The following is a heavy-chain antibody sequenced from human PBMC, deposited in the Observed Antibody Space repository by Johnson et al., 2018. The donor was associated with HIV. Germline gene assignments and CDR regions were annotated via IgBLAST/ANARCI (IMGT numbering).Heavy chain of an antibody. CDR1: GFTFSSYA. V-gene: IGHV3-23*04. J-gene: IGHJ3*02. CDR2: ISGSGGST. CDR3: AKTHDSSGYYGGLDAFDI. Sequence: VQLVESGGGVVQPGRSLRLSCAASGFTFSSYAMYWVRQAPGKGLEWVSAISGSGGSTYYADSVKGRFTISRDNSKNTLYLQMNSLRAEDTAVYYCAKTHDSSGYYGGLDAFDIWGQGTMVTVSA. D-gene: IGHD3-22*01.